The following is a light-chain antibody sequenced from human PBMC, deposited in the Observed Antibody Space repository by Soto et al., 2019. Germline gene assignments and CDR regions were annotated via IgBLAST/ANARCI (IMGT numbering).Light chain of an antibody. CDR3: FSYAGDSVYV. CDR2: EVT. V-gene: IGLV2-23*02. J-gene: IGLJ1*01. Sequence: QSVLTQPASVSGSPRQSITISCTGTNSDVGSYNLVSWFQQHPGKAPKLVIYEVTKRPSGVSDRFSGSKSGNTASLTISGLLAEDEADYYCFSYAGDSVYVFGTGTKVTVL. CDR1: NSDVGSYNL.